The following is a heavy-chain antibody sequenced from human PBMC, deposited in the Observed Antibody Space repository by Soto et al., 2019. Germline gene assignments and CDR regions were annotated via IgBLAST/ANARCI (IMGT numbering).Heavy chain of an antibody. CDR3: SRDVVVGAKALNY. Sequence: EVQLVESGGGLVQPGGSLRLSCAASGFTFSNYWMTWVRQAPGKGLEWVANIKEDGSEKHYVDSVKGRFTISRDNAKNSLYLQMNSLRVEDTDVYFCSRDVVVGAKALNYWGQGALVTVSS. CDR1: GFTFSNYW. J-gene: IGHJ4*02. D-gene: IGHD2-15*01. CDR2: IKEDGSEK. V-gene: IGHV3-7*01.